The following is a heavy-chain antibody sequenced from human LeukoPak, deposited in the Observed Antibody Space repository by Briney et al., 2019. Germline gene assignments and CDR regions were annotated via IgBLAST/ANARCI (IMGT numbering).Heavy chain of an antibody. J-gene: IGHJ4*02. CDR2: INPNSDVT. CDR1: GYTFTAYY. D-gene: IGHD2-8*02. Sequence: ASVKVSCKASGYTFTAYYMHWVRQAPGQGLEWLGWINPNSDVTRYAQKFQGRVTMTRDTSISTVYMELSRLRSDDTAVYYCARSRESCTGGTCPGDYWGQGTLVTVSS. V-gene: IGHV1-2*02. CDR3: ARSRESCTGGTCPGDY.